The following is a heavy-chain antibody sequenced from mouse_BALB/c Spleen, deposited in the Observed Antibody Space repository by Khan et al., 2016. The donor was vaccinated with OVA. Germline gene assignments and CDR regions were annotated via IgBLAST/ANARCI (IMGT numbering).Heavy chain of an antibody. D-gene: IGHD1-2*01. CDR2: ITNGGGNT. V-gene: IGHV5-12-2*01. CDR3: SRIPTFITTALDY. J-gene: IGHJ4*01. Sequence: EVKLVESGGGLVQPGGSLKLSCAASGFTFSSNTMSWVRQTPEKRLEWVAYITNGGGNTYYPDTVKGRFTISRDNAKNTLYLQMSSLKYEDTAMYYCSRIPTFITTALDYWGQGTSVTVSS. CDR1: GFTFSSNT.